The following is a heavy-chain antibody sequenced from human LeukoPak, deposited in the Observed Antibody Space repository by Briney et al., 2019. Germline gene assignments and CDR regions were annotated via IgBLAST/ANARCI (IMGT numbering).Heavy chain of an antibody. CDR2: INPDGSEK. CDR1: GFTFSSYW. V-gene: IGHV3-7*03. D-gene: IGHD1-26*01. J-gene: IGHJ6*02. CDR3: AKDLNSGGYYIDYYYGMDV. Sequence: PGGSLRLSCAASGFTFSSYWMHWGRQAPGKRLQWVANINPDGSEKNYVDSVKGRFTISRDNSKNTLYLQMNSLRAEDTAIYYCAKDLNSGGYYIDYYYGMDVWGRGTTVTVSS.